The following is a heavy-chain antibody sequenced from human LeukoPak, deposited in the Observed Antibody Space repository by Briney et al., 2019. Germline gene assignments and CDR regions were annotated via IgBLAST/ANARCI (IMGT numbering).Heavy chain of an antibody. Sequence: SETLSLTCAVYGGSFSGYYWSWIRQPPGKGLEWIGEINHSGSTNYNPSLKSRVTISVDTSKNQFSLKPSSVTAADTAVYYCVSSGSDDYWGQGTLVTVSS. D-gene: IGHD3-10*01. CDR1: GGSFSGYY. CDR3: VSSGSDDY. V-gene: IGHV4-34*01. CDR2: INHSGST. J-gene: IGHJ4*02.